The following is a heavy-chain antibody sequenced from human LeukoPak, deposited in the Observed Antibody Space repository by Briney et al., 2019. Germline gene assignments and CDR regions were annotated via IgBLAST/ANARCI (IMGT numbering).Heavy chain of an antibody. CDR3: AKGGVVVMNAFDI. Sequence: SETLSLTCTVSGGSISSSSYYWGWIRQPPGKGLEWIGSIYYSGSTYYNPSLKSRVTISVDTSKNQFSLKLSSVTAAGTAVYYCAKGGVVVMNAFDIWGQGTMVTVSS. V-gene: IGHV4-39*07. CDR1: GGSISSSSYY. J-gene: IGHJ3*02. D-gene: IGHD3-22*01. CDR2: IYYSGST.